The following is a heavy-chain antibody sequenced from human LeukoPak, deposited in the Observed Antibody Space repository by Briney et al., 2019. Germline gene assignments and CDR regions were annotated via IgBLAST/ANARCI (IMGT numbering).Heavy chain of an antibody. V-gene: IGHV1-2*02. D-gene: IGHD3-22*01. CDR3: ASCYYDSSGYYYFDY. CDR1: GYTFSGHY. Sequence: ASVKVSCKASGYTFSGHYMHWVRQAPGQGLEWMGWIRPSSGATNYAQKFRGRVTMTRDTSNRTSYMELSRLRSDDTALYYCASCYYDSSGYYYFDYWGQGTLVTVSS. CDR2: IRPSSGAT. J-gene: IGHJ4*02.